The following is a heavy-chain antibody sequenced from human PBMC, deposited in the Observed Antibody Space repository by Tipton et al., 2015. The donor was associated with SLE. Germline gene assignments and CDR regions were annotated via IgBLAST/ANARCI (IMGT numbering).Heavy chain of an antibody. D-gene: IGHD2-15*01. CDR1: GYSISSGYY. CDR3: ARIYCSGGSCYPDY. J-gene: IGHJ4*02. V-gene: IGHV4-61*01. Sequence: LRLSCAVSGYSISSGYYWSWIRQPPGKGLEWIGYIYYSGSTNYNPSLKSRVTISVDTSKNQFSLKLSSVTAADTAVYYCARIYCSGGSCYPDYWGQGTLVTVSS. CDR2: IYYSGST.